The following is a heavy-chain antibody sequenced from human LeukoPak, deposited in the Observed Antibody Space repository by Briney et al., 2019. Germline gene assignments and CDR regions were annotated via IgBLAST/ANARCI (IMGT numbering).Heavy chain of an antibody. Sequence: SVKVSCKASGGTFSSYAISWVRQAPGQGLEWMGGIIPIFGTANYAQKFQGRVTITTDESTSTAYMEPSSLRSEDTAVYYCARGLVTGTYFDYWGQGTLVTVSS. D-gene: IGHD1/OR15-1a*01. V-gene: IGHV1-69*05. CDR3: ARGLVTGTYFDY. J-gene: IGHJ4*02. CDR1: GGTFSSYA. CDR2: IIPIFGTA.